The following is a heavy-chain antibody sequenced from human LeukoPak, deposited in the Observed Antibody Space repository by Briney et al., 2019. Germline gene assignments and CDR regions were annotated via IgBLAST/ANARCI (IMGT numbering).Heavy chain of an antibody. Sequence: GGSLRLSCAASGFTFDDYTMHWVRQAPGKGLEWVSLISWDGGSTYYVDSVKGRFTISRDNSKNSLYLQMNSLRTEDTALYYCAKEGSSTSDYPLDYWGQGTLVTVSS. V-gene: IGHV3-43*01. CDR3: AKEGSSTSDYPLDY. CDR1: GFTFDDYT. D-gene: IGHD2-2*01. J-gene: IGHJ4*02. CDR2: ISWDGGST.